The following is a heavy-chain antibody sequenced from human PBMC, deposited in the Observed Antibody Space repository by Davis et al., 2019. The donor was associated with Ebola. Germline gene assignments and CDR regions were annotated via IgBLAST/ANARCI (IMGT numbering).Heavy chain of an antibody. D-gene: IGHD5-18*01. CDR3: AKYMDSAMVTSLDY. V-gene: IGHV3-11*03. J-gene: IGHJ4*02. Sequence: FTFSRDNAKNSLYLQMNSLRAEDTAVYYCAKYMDSAMVTSLDYWGQGTLVTVSS.